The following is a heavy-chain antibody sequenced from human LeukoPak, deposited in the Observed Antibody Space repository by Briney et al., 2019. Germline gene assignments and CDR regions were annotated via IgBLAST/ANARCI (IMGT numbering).Heavy chain of an antibody. D-gene: IGHD3-22*01. J-gene: IGHJ3*02. CDR1: GGSFSGYY. CDR2: IDHSGST. V-gene: IGHV4-34*01. CDR3: ARPMTYYYDSSGYKSYAFDI. Sequence: SETLSLTCAVYGGSFSGYYWSWIRQPPGKGLEWIGEIDHSGSTNYNPSLKSRVTISVDTSKNQFSLKLSSVTAADTAVYYCARPMTYYYDSSGYKSYAFDIWGQGTMVTASS.